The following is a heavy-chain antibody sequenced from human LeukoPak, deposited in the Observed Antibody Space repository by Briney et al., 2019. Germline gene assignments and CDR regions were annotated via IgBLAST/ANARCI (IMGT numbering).Heavy chain of an antibody. J-gene: IGHJ3*02. CDR3: ARHPSYYDILTGYYNGAFDS. V-gene: IGHV4-39*01. Sequence: KPSETLSLTCTVSGGSISSSGYYWGWIRQPPGKGLEWIGSIYYSGSTYYNPSLMSRVTISVDTSKNQFSLSLSSVTAADTAVYYCARHPSYYDILTGYYNGAFDSWGQGTMVTVSS. D-gene: IGHD3-9*01. CDR1: GGSISSSGYY. CDR2: IYYSGST.